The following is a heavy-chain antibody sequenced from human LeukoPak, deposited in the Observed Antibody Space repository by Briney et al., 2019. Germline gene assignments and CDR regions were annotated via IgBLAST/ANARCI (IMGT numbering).Heavy chain of an antibody. J-gene: IGHJ6*03. CDR1: GFTFSSYA. CDR3: AKSPYFYNSGRYVDV. D-gene: IGHD3-10*01. V-gene: IGHV3-23*01. Sequence: GGSLRLSCAASGFTFSSYAMSWVRHAPGKGLEWVTAISGSDPGTYYADSVKGRFTISRDNSKNTLYLQMNSLRVEDTAVYYCAKSPYFYNSGRYVDVWGKGTTVTVSS. CDR2: ISGSDPGT.